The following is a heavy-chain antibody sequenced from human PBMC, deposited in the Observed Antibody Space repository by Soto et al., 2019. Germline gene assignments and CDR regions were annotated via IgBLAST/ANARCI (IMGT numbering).Heavy chain of an antibody. CDR3: ARLEYCSRTSCYGFVRFDP. CDR2: IYYSGST. CDR1: GGSSSSYY. D-gene: IGHD2-2*01. Sequence: PLETLSLTCSVSGGSSSSYYWSWIRQPPGKGLEWIGYIYYSGSTNYNPSLKSRVTISVDTSKNQFSLKLTSVTAADTAVYYCARLEYCSRTSCYGFVRFDPWGQGTLVTVSS. J-gene: IGHJ5*02. V-gene: IGHV4-59*08.